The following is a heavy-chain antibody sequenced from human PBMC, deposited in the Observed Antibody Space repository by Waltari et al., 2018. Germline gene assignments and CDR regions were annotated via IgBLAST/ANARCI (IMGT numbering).Heavy chain of an antibody. Sequence: EVQLVESGGGLVQPGGSLRLSCEASGFTFIGYEMNWVRQAPGKGRECISSISGSGATIFYADSVKGRFTISRDNAKSSLHLQMTSLRVDDTAIYYCARDIRREQPHARGFDYWGQGSLVTVSS. D-gene: IGHD1-26*01. CDR3: ARDIRREQPHARGFDY. J-gene: IGHJ4*02. V-gene: IGHV3-48*03. CDR1: GFTFIGYE. CDR2: ISGSGATI.